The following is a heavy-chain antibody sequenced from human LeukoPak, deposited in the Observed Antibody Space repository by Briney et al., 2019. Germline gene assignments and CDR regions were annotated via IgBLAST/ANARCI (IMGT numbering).Heavy chain of an antibody. CDR1: GFTFSNFA. Sequence: GGSLRLSCAASGFTFSNFAMSWVRQAPGKGLEWVSAISGSASSTYYADSVKGRFTISRDNAKNSLYLQMNSQRAEDTAVYYCARGGGYYYDSSGYYRAYWGQGTLVTVSS. V-gene: IGHV3-23*01. J-gene: IGHJ4*02. CDR3: ARGGGYYYDSSGYYRAY. CDR2: ISGSASST. D-gene: IGHD3-22*01.